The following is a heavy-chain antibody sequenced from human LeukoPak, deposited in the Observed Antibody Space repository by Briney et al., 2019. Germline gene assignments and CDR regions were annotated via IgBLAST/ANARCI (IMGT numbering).Heavy chain of an antibody. CDR3: ATEGLGSGRWFGY. CDR2: VYTNGNT. Sequence: SETLSLTCAVSGGSISSYCWTWIRQRAGQELEWIGRVYTNGNTDYNSSLKSRVTMSVDTSNNQVSLNLNSVTAADTAVYYCATEGLGSGRWFGYWGQGTLVTVSS. J-gene: IGHJ4*02. V-gene: IGHV4-4*07. CDR1: GGSISSYC. D-gene: IGHD6-25*01.